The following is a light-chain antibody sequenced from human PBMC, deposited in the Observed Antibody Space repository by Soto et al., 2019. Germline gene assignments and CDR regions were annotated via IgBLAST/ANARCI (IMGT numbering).Light chain of an antibody. CDR3: QQYNSWPLT. CDR2: GAS. V-gene: IGKV3-15*01. J-gene: IGKJ3*01. Sequence: EIVMTQSPATLSVSPGERATLSCRASQSLSNSLAWYQQKPGQAPRLLIYGASTRVTGIPATFSGSGSGTEFTLTISSLQSEDVAVYYCQQYNSWPLTFGPGTKVDIK. CDR1: QSLSNS.